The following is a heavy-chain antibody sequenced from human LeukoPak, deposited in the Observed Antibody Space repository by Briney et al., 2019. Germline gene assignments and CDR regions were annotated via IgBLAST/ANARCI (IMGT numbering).Heavy chain of an antibody. D-gene: IGHD1-26*01. J-gene: IGHJ4*02. Sequence: SETLSLTCAVYGGSFSGYYWSWIRQPPGKGLEWIGEINHSGSTNYNPSLKSRVTISVGTSKNQFSLKLSSVTAADTAVYYCARGLSGSYSFDYWGQGTLVTVSS. CDR1: GGSFSGYY. CDR2: INHSGST. V-gene: IGHV4-34*01. CDR3: ARGLSGSYSFDY.